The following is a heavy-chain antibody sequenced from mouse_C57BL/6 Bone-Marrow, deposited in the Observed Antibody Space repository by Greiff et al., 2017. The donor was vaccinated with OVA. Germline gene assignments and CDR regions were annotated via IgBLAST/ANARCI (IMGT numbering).Heavy chain of an antibody. CDR2: INPYNGGT. J-gene: IGHJ3*01. D-gene: IGHD1-1*01. V-gene: IGHV1-19*01. CDR1: GYTFTDYY. CDR3: ASSTVVADGWFAY. Sequence: EVQLQQSGPVLVKPGASVKMSCKASGYTFTDYYMNWVKQSHGKSLEWIGVINPYNGGTSYNQKFKGKATLTVDKSSSTAYMELNSLTSEDSAVYYCASSTVVADGWFAYWGQGTLVTVSA.